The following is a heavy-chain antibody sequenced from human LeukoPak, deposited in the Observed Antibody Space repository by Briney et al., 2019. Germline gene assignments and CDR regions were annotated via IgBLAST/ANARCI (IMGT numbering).Heavy chain of an antibody. Sequence: GGSLRLSCAASGFTFSDYYMSWIRQAPGKGLEWVSYISSSTSTIYYADSVKGRFTISRDNARNSLYLQMNSLRAEDTAVYYCARGGSVAAADYWYFDLWGRGTLVTVSS. CDR2: ISSSTSTI. J-gene: IGHJ2*01. CDR1: GFTFSDYY. CDR3: ARGGSVAAADYWYFDL. D-gene: IGHD6-13*01. V-gene: IGHV3-11*04.